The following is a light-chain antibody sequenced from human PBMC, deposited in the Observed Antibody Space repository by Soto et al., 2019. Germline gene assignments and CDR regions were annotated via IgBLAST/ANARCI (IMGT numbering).Light chain of an antibody. CDR2: KAI. CDR3: QQYNDYQYI. V-gene: IGKV1-5*03. J-gene: IGKJ2*01. CDR1: ESISTW. Sequence: DIQMTQSPPTRSASVGDRVTITCRASESISTWLAWYQQKPGKAPKLLIYKAINLQSGVPSRFSGSGSGTEFSLTISSLQPDDFATYYCQQYNDYQYIFGQGTKLEMK.